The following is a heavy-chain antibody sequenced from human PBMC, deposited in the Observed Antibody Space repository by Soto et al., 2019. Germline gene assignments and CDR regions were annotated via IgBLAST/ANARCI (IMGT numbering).Heavy chain of an antibody. V-gene: IGHV4-34*01. CDR1: GGSFSGYY. CDR2: INHSGST. D-gene: IGHD3-10*01. Sequence: PSETLSLTCAVYGGSFSGYYWSWIRQPPGKGLEWIGEINHSGSTNYNPSLKSRVTISVDTSKNQFSLKLSSVTAADTAVYYCASDGENRYYYGMDVWGQRTTVTLSS. CDR3: ASDGENRYYYGMDV. J-gene: IGHJ6*02.